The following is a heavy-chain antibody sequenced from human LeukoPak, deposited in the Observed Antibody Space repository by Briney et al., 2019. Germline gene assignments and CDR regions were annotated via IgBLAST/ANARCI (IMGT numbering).Heavy chain of an antibody. CDR3: ARGLHANDY. D-gene: IGHD3-16*01. Sequence: SETLSLTCTVSGGSISSYYWTWIRLPPGKGLEWIGYISYTGSTNYNPSLKSRVTISVDTSKNQFSLKLSSVTAADTAVYYCARGLHANDYWGLGTLVTVSS. CDR1: GGSISSYY. V-gene: IGHV4-59*01. CDR2: ISYTGST. J-gene: IGHJ4*02.